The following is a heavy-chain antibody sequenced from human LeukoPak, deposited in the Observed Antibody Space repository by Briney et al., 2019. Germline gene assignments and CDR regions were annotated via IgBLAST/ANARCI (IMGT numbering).Heavy chain of an antibody. V-gene: IGHV4-39*07. D-gene: IGHD5-18*01. CDR3: ARSGYSYGLTSGFFDY. J-gene: IGHJ4*02. CDR2: IYYSGST. Sequence: SETLSLTCTVSGGSISSSSYYWGWIRQPPGKGLEWIGSIYYSGSTYYNPSLKSRVTISVDTSKNQFSLKLSSVTAADTAVYYCARSGYSYGLTSGFFDYWGQGTLVTVSS. CDR1: GGSISSSSYY.